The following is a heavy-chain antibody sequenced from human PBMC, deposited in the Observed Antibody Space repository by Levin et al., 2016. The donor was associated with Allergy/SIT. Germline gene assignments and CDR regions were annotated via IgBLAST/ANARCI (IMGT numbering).Heavy chain of an antibody. V-gene: IGHV3-30-3*01. Sequence: VRQAPGKGLEWVAVISYDGSNKYYADSVKGRFTISRDNSKNTLYLQMNSLRAEDTAVYYCARVGELGRPVSYYYYGMDVWGQGTTVTVSS. CDR3: ARVGELGRPVSYYYYGMDV. CDR2: ISYDGSNK. J-gene: IGHJ6*02. D-gene: IGHD1-1*01.